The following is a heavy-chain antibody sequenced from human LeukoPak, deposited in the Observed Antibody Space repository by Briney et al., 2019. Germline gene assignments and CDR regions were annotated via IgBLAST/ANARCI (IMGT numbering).Heavy chain of an antibody. CDR3: ARGAGYRGNYYYYYMDV. CDR1: GGSFSGYY. CDR2: INHSGST. D-gene: IGHD3-16*02. J-gene: IGHJ6*03. Sequence: PSETLSLTCAVYGGSFSGYYWSWIRQPPGKGLEWIGEINHSGSTNYNPSLESRVTISVDTSKNQFSLKLSSVTAADTAVYYCARGAGYRGNYYYYYMDVWGKGTTVTVSS. V-gene: IGHV4-34*01.